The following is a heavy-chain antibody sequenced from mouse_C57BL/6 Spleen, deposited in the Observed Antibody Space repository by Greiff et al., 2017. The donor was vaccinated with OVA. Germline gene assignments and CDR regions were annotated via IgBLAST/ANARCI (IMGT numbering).Heavy chain of an antibody. J-gene: IGHJ2*01. V-gene: IGHV1-5*01. CDR2: SYPGNSET. CDR1: GYTFTSYW. CDR3: TRSKSYGYDGDCFDD. Sequence: EVKLVESGTVLARPGASVKMSCKTSGYTFTSYWMHWVKQRPGQGLEWRGASYPGNSETSDNQKFKGKAKLTAVTSASTAYMELSSLTNEDSAVYYGTRSKSYGYDGDCFDDWGQGTTLTVSS. D-gene: IGHD2-2*01.